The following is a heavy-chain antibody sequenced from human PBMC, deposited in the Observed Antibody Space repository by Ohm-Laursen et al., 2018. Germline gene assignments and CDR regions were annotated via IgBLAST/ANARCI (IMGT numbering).Heavy chain of an antibody. D-gene: IGHD6-13*01. J-gene: IGHJ4*02. Sequence: GSLRLSCTASGFTFSSYAMSWVRQAPGKGLEWVSAVSGSGAGTYYADSVKGRFTISRDNSKNTLYLQMNSLRAEDTAVYNCAKDKGLAGTADYFDYWGQGTLVTVSS. CDR1: GFTFSSYA. V-gene: IGHV3-23*01. CDR2: VSGSGAGT. CDR3: AKDKGLAGTADYFDY.